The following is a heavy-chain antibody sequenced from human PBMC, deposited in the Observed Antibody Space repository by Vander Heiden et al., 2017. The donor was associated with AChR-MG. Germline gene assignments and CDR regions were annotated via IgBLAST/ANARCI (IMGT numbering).Heavy chain of an antibody. V-gene: IGHV3-23*01. CDR2: ISGSGGSK. CDR3: VRARGCSSSSCYNDY. CDR1: GFTFSSYA. D-gene: IGHD2-2*02. J-gene: IGHJ4*02. Sequence: EMQLLESGGGLVKPGGSLRVSCAASGFTFSSYAMTGVRQAPGKGLEWGSGISGSGGSKYYADSVKGRFTISRDNSKNTLDLQMNSLRAEDTAIYYCVRARGCSSSSCYNDYWGQGTLVTVSS.